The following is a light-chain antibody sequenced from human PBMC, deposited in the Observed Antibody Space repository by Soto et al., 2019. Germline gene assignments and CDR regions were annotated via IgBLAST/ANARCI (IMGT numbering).Light chain of an antibody. CDR1: QGISNY. CDR3: QKYNSALWT. CDR2: AAS. Sequence: DIQMTQSPSSLSASVGDRVTITCRASQGISNYLAWYQQKPGKVPKLLIYAASTLQSGVQSRFSGSRSGTDFTLTISSLQPEDVATYYFQKYNSALWTFGQGTKVEIK. V-gene: IGKV1-27*01. J-gene: IGKJ1*01.